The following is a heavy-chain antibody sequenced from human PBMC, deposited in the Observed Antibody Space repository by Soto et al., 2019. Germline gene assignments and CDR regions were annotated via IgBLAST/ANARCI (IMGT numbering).Heavy chain of an antibody. CDR2: IYHNGTT. Sequence: SCTLSLTCAVSGGSIISTHWWTWVRQSPGKGLEWIGEIYHNGTTNYNPSLKRRLTISVDTSKNHFSLSLTPVTVRDTATYFCARGPQYWGPGKLVTASS. V-gene: IGHV4-4*02. CDR1: GGSIISTHW. J-gene: IGHJ4*02. CDR3: ARGPQY.